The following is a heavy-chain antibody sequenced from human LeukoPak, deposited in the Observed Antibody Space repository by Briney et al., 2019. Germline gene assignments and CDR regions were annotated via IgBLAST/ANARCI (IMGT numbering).Heavy chain of an antibody. J-gene: IGHJ3*01. CDR3: ASWVEGDSP. CDR1: GGSISSNSYY. Sequence: SETLSLTCTVSGGSISSNSYYWGWIRQPPGKGLEWIGSIYYSGSTCYNPSLKSRVTISVDTSKNQFFLKLSSVSAADTAVYYCASWVEGDSPWGQGTMVTVSS. V-gene: IGHV4-39*01. CDR2: IYYSGST. D-gene: IGHD6-13*01.